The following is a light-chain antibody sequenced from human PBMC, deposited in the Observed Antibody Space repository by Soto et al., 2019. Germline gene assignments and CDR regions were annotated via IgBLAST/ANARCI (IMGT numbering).Light chain of an antibody. CDR2: EDT. Sequence: SALTQPASVSGSSGQSSLISFTGVSNDAGGSYLVSWYQQHPGQPPKLIIYEDTKRPSGVSSRFSGSTSDNTPSLTISGLQAADEADYYCCSYAGHSTYVFAGGTKVTVL. J-gene: IGLJ1*01. CDR3: CSYAGHSTYV. CDR1: SNDAGGSYL. V-gene: IGLV2-23*01.